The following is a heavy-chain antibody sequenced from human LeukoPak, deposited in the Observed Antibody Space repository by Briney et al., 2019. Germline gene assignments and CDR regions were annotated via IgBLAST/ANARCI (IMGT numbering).Heavy chain of an antibody. CDR1: GFTFSSYW. CDR3: ARSHYYDSSAYYFNYGLDV. J-gene: IGHJ6*02. CDR2: INGVGSST. V-gene: IGHV3-74*01. Sequence: GGSLRLSCAASGFTFSSYWMHWVRQPPGKGLVWVSRINGVGSSTRYADSVKGRFTVSRDNAKNTLYLQMNSLRAEDTAVYYCARSHYYDSSAYYFNYGLDVWGQGTTVIVSS. D-gene: IGHD3-22*01.